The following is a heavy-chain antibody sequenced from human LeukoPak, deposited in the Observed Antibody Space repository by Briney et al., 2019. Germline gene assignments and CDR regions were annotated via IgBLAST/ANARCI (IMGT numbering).Heavy chain of an antibody. CDR2: ISYDGSNK. V-gene: IGHV3-30*04. J-gene: IGHJ4*02. CDR3: ARDLREDSSSWTVDY. Sequence: GGSLRLSCAASGFTFSSYAMHWVRQAPGKGLEWVAVISYDGSNKYYADSVKGRFTISRDNSKNTLYLQMNSLRAEDTAVYYCARDLREDSSSWTVDYWGQGTLVTVSS. D-gene: IGHD6-13*01. CDR1: GFTFSSYA.